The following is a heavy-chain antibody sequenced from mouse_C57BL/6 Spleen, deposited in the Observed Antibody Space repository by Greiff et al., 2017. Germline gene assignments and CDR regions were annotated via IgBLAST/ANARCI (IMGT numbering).Heavy chain of an antibody. CDR2: IYPGDGDT. J-gene: IGHJ2*01. CDR3: AERGGHLHFGY. CDR1: GYAFSSSW. Sequence: QVQLKESGPELVKPGASVKISCKASGYAFSSSWMNWVKQRPGKGLEWIGRIYPGDGDTNYNGKFKGKATLTADKSSSTAYMQLSSLTSEDSAVYFCAERGGHLHFGYWGQGTTLTVSS. V-gene: IGHV1-82*01. D-gene: IGHD3-1*01.